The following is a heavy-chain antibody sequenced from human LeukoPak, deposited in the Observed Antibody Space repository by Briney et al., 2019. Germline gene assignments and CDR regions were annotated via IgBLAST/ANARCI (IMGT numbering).Heavy chain of an antibody. J-gene: IGHJ1*01. V-gene: IGHV4-59*12. CDR1: GGSIGSNY. D-gene: IGHD2-15*01. CDR2: IYYTGGS. CDR3: ATTHCSGGSCYSGKYFQH. Sequence: PSETLSLTCTVSGGSIGSNYWTWIRQPPGKGLEYIGYIYYTGGSNYNPSLKSRVTISIDTSKNQFSLKLSSVTAADTAVYYCATTHCSGGSCYSGKYFQHWGQGTLVTVSS.